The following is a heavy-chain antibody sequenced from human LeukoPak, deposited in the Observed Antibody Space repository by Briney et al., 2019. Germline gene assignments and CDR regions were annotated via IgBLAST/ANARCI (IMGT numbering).Heavy chain of an antibody. D-gene: IGHD3-22*01. CDR1: GYTFTSYD. CDR3: ARGEYYYDSSGYYYFDY. CDR2: MNPNSGNT. J-gene: IGHJ4*02. Sequence: ASVKVSCKASGYTFTSYDINWVRQATGQGLEWMGWMNPNSGNTGYAQKFQGRVTITRNTSISTAYMELSSLRSEDTAVYYCARGEYYYDSSGYYYFDYWGQGTLVTVSS. V-gene: IGHV1-8*03.